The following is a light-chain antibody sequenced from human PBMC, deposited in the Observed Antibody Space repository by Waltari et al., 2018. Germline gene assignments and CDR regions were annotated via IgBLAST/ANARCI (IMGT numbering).Light chain of an antibody. Sequence: DIQLTQSPSSLSASVGDRVTITCRESQSISSYLNWYQQKPGKAPNLLIYTASSLQSGVPSRFSGSGSGTDFTLTISSLQPEDFATYYCQQSYSTPLYTFGQGTKLEIK. CDR2: TAS. J-gene: IGKJ2*01. V-gene: IGKV1-39*01. CDR1: QSISSY. CDR3: QQSYSTPLYT.